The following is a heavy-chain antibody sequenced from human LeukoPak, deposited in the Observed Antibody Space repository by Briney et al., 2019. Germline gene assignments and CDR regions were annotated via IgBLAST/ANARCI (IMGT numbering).Heavy chain of an antibody. CDR3: ARGGNTAIATRPFDH. D-gene: IGHD5-18*01. CDR2: INPSGGRT. V-gene: IGHV1-46*01. J-gene: IGHJ4*02. Sequence: ASVKVSCKASGYTFTRYYMHSVRQAPGQGLGWVGIINPSGGRTSYAQKFQGRVTMTRDTSTSTVYMELNSLRSEDTAVYYCARGGNTAIATRPFDHWGQGTLVTVSS. CDR1: GYTFTRYY.